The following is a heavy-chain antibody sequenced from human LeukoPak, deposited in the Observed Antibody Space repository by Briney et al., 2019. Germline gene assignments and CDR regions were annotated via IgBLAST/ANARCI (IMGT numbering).Heavy chain of an antibody. Sequence: GGSLRLSCAASGFTFSSYIMNWVRQAPGKGLEWVSYISSSSSTIYYADSVKGRFTISRDNAKNSLYLQMNSLRAEDTAVYYCARPYGSGRRWFDPWGQGTLVTVSS. CDR2: ISSSSSTI. V-gene: IGHV3-48*01. J-gene: IGHJ5*02. D-gene: IGHD3-10*01. CDR1: GFTFSSYI. CDR3: ARPYGSGRRWFDP.